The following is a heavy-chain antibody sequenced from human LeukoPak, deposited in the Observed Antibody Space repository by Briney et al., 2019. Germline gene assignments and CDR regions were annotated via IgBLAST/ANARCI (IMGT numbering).Heavy chain of an antibody. D-gene: IGHD3-10*01. CDR3: AALGFGDFSASDN. CDR2: IKSKVYSATA. CDR1: GFNFNDAW. Sequence: GGSLRLSCAASGFNFNDAWMDWVRQVPGKGLEWAGRIKSKVYSATADYAAPVMGRFTISRDDSKSTLYLQMNSLKIEDTAVYYCAALGFGDFSASDNWGQGTLVTVSS. J-gene: IGHJ4*02. V-gene: IGHV3-15*01.